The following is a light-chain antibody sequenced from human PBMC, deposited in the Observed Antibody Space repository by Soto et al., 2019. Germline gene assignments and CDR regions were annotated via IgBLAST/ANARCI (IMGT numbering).Light chain of an antibody. Sequence: DIQMTQSPSTLSASVGDRVTITCRASQSISSWLAWYQQKPGKAPNLLIYKTSSLESGVPSRFSGSGSGTEFTLTVNSLQPDDFATYYCQQYDRDHLTFGGGINVDIK. CDR2: KTS. V-gene: IGKV1-5*03. CDR3: QQYDRDHLT. CDR1: QSISSW. J-gene: IGKJ4*01.